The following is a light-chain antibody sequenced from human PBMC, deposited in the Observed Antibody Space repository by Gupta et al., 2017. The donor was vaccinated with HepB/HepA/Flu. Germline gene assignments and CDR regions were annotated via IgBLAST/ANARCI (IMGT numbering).Light chain of an antibody. J-gene: IGKJ5*01. Sequence: EIVLTQSPGTLSLSPGERATLSCRASQRVSSTYLAWYQQKPGQAPRLLIYGASSRATGIPDRFSGSGSGTDFSLTIRRLEPEDFAVYYCQQYGSSPGTFGQGTRMEIK. CDR2: GAS. V-gene: IGKV3-20*01. CDR3: QQYGSSPGT. CDR1: QRVSSTY.